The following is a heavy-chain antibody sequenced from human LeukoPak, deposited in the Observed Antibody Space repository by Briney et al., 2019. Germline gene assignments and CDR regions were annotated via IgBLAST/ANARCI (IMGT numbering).Heavy chain of an antibody. CDR1: GFTFSSYA. Sequence: PGGSLRLSCSASGFTFSSYAMHWVRQAPGKGLEYVSAISSNGGSTYYADSVKGRFTISRDNSKNTLYLQMNNLRTEDTAVYYCATQAEGYNSYFDYWGQGTLVTVSS. J-gene: IGHJ4*02. D-gene: IGHD5-24*01. CDR3: ATQAEGYNSYFDY. CDR2: ISSNGGST. V-gene: IGHV3-64*04.